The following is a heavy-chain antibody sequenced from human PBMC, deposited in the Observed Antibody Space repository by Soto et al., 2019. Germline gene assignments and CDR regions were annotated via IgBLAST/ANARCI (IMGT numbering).Heavy chain of an antibody. J-gene: IGHJ4*02. Sequence: SETLSLTCTVSGGSTSSYYWSWIRQPPGRGLEWIGYIYYSGSTNYNPSLKSRVTISVDTSKNQFSLKLSSVTAADTAVYYCARSYYYGSGSYYFDYWGQGTLVTVSS. V-gene: IGHV4-59*01. CDR3: ARSYYYGSGSYYFDY. D-gene: IGHD3-10*01. CDR1: GGSTSSYY. CDR2: IYYSGST.